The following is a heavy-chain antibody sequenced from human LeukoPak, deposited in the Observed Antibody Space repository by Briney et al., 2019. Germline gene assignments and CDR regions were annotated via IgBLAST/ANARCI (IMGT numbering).Heavy chain of an antibody. CDR3: AGDYYDSSGLGY. CDR2: ISSSSSYI. V-gene: IGHV3-21*01. Sequence: GGSLRLSCAASGFTFSSYSMNWVRQAPGKGLEWVSSISSSSSYIYYADSVKGRFTISRDNAKNSLYLQMSSLRAEDTAVYYCAGDYYDSSGLGYWGQGTLVTVSS. CDR1: GFTFSSYS. D-gene: IGHD3-22*01. J-gene: IGHJ4*02.